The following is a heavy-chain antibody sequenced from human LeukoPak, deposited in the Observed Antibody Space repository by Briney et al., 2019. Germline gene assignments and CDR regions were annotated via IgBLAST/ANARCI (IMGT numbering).Heavy chain of an antibody. V-gene: IGHV1-69*05. D-gene: IGHD3-10*01. J-gene: IGHJ4*02. Sequence: GASVKVSCKASGGTFSSYAISWVRQAPGQGLEWMGGIIPIFGTANYAQKFQGRVTITTDESTSPAYLELSSLRSEDTAVYYCARNKHYYGSGSYYNRYDYWGQGTLVTVSS. CDR1: GGTFSSYA. CDR3: ARNKHYYGSGSYYNRYDY. CDR2: IIPIFGTA.